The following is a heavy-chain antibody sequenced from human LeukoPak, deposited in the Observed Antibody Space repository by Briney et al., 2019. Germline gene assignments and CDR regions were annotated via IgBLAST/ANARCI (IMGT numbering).Heavy chain of an antibody. V-gene: IGHV3-30*02. CDR3: TTDRVGYIAAPVYYYYMDV. Sequence: GGSLRLSCATSGFTFSSYGIHWVRQAPGKGLEWVAFIRYDGSKKYYADSVKGRFTISRDNSKNTLYLQMNSLKTEDTAVYYCTTDRVGYIAAPVYYYYMDVWGKGTTVTVSS. J-gene: IGHJ6*03. CDR1: GFTFSSYG. CDR2: IRYDGSKK. D-gene: IGHD6-6*01.